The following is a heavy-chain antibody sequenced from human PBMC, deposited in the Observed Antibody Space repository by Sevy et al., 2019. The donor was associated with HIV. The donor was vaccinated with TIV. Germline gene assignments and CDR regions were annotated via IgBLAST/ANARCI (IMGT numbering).Heavy chain of an antibody. Sequence: GGSLRLSCAASGFSFSNYGMHWVRQAPGRGLEWVALISYDGSNEDYAHSVKGRFTISRDNYKNTLYLQMNSLRAEDTAVYYCAKDSSYCSGGSCNSEYFQHWGQGTLVTVSS. CDR2: ISYDGSNE. J-gene: IGHJ1*01. V-gene: IGHV3-30*18. CDR3: AKDSSYCSGGSCNSEYFQH. D-gene: IGHD2-15*01. CDR1: GFSFSNYG.